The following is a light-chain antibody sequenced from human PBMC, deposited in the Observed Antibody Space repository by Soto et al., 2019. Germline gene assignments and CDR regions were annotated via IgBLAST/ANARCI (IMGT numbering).Light chain of an antibody. V-gene: IGLV2-11*01. CDR3: CSYAGAFTYV. CDR2: DVS. J-gene: IGLJ1*01. Sequence: QSAVTQPRSVSGSPGHSVTISCTGTSSGVGGYSYVSWYQQHPGKAPKLMISDVSKRPSGVPDRFSGSKFGNTASLTISGLQSEDEADYYCCSYAGAFTYVFGSGTKLTVL. CDR1: SSGVGGYSY.